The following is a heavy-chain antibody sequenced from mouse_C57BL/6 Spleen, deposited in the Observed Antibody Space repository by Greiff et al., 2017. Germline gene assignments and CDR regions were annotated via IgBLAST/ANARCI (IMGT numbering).Heavy chain of an antibody. CDR1: GFTFSSYT. CDR2: ISGGGGNT. Sequence: DVMLVESGGGLVKPGGSLKLSCAASGFTFSSYTMSWVRQTPEKRLEWVATISGGGGNTYYPDSVKGRFTISRDNAKNTLYLQMSSLRSEDTALYYCARLDYSTFDYWGQGTTLTVSS. V-gene: IGHV5-9*01. CDR3: ARLDYSTFDY. J-gene: IGHJ2*01. D-gene: IGHD2-5*01.